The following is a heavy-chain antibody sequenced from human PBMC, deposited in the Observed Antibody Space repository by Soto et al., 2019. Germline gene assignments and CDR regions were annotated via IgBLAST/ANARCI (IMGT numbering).Heavy chain of an antibody. Sequence: QVQLVESGGGVVQPGRSLTVSCAASGFTFSNYGMHWVRQAPDKGLEWVAVIWYDGSRKYYADSVKGRFTISRDDSKKTLYLEMNSLRVDDTAVYYCVREDSFRDGTAPWGQGTLVTVSS. CDR2: IWYDGSRK. D-gene: IGHD2-8*02. J-gene: IGHJ5*02. CDR1: GFTFSNYG. V-gene: IGHV3-33*01. CDR3: VREDSFRDGTAP.